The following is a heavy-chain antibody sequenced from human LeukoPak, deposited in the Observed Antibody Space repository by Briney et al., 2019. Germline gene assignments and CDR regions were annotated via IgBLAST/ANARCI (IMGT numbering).Heavy chain of an antibody. D-gene: IGHD6-13*01. CDR1: GYIFTDYA. J-gene: IGHJ5*02. V-gene: IGHV1-2*06. CDR3: ARYSSRGRWFDP. Sequence: ASVKVSCKASGYIFTDYAIHWVRQAPGQGLEWMGRINPNSGGTNYAQKFQGRVTMTRDTSNSTAYMELSRLRSDDTAVYYCARYSSRGRWFDPWGQGTLVTVSS. CDR2: INPNSGGT.